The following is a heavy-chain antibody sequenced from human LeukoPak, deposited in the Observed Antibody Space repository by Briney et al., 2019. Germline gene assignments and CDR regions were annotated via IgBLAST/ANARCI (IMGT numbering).Heavy chain of an antibody. D-gene: IGHD3-22*01. Sequence: PGGSLRLSCAASGFTFSSYAMTWVRQAPGKGLEWVSTISGSGGNTYYADSVKGRFTISRDNSKNTLYLQMNTLRAEDTAVYYCPKEPHDSSGHYFDYWGQGTLVTVSS. V-gene: IGHV3-23*01. CDR3: PKEPHDSSGHYFDY. CDR2: ISGSGGNT. CDR1: GFTFSSYA. J-gene: IGHJ4*02.